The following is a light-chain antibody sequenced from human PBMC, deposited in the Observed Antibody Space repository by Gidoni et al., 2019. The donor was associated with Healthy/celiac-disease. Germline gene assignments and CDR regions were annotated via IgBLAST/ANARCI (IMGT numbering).Light chain of an antibody. CDR2: AAS. CDR3: QQSYSTLFT. V-gene: IGKV1-39*01. CDR1: QSISSY. Sequence: DIQMTQSPSSLSASVGDRVTITCRASQSISSYLNWYQQKPGKAPKLLIYAASRLQSGVPSRFSGSGSGTDFTLTISSLQPEDFATYYCQQSYSTLFTFGPGTKVDIQ. J-gene: IGKJ3*01.